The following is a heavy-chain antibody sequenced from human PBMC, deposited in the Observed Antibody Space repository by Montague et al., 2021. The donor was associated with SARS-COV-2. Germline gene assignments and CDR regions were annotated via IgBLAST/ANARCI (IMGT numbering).Heavy chain of an antibody. D-gene: IGHD3-16*01. CDR1: GLTFSDTY. CDR3: ARARGRGPAGYFDY. J-gene: IGHJ4*02. Sequence: SLRLSCAASGLTFSDTYMSWIRQAPGKGLEWISYISNSAESISYADSXXGRLTISRDNAKNSLFLQMNSLRDEDTAVYYCARARGRGPAGYFDYWGQGTLVTVSS. CDR2: ISNSAESI. V-gene: IGHV3-11*01.